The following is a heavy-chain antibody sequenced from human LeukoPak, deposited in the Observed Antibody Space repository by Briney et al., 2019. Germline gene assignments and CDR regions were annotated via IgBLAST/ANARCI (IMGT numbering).Heavy chain of an antibody. CDR1: GFTFSSYS. J-gene: IGHJ1*01. D-gene: IGHD3-22*01. Sequence: AGGSLRLSCAASGFTFSSYSMNWVRQAPGKGLEWVSYISSSSSTIYYADSVKGRFTISRDNAKNSLYLQMNSLRAEDTAVYYCLSSGYYSSARFFQHWGQGTLVTVSS. V-gene: IGHV3-48*01. CDR2: ISSSSSTI. CDR3: LSSGYYSSARFFQH.